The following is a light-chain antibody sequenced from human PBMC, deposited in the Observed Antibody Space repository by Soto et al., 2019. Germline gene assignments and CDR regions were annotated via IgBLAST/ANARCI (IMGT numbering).Light chain of an antibody. CDR1: TGAVTSGYY. V-gene: IGLV7-43*01. Sequence: QAVVTQESSLTVSPGGTVTLTCGSSTGAVTSGYYPSWFQQKPGQAPTALIYSTVDKHSWTPARFSGSLLGGKAALTLSGVQPEDEAEYYCLLYYGGTQDVVFGGGTQLTVL. CDR2: STV. J-gene: IGLJ2*01. CDR3: LLYYGGTQDVV.